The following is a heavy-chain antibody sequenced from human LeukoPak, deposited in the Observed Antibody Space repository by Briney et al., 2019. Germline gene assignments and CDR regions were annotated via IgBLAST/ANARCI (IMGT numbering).Heavy chain of an antibody. CDR1: GFTFSSYS. J-gene: IGHJ4*02. CDR3: ASGYCSGGSCYSSVDY. Sequence: GWSLRLSCAASGFTFSSYSMNWVRQAPGKGLEWVSYISSSSSTIYYADSVKGRFTISRDNSKNTLYLQMNSLRAEDTAVYYCASGYCSGGSCYSSVDYWGQGTLVTVSS. V-gene: IGHV3-48*01. CDR2: ISSSSSTI. D-gene: IGHD2-15*01.